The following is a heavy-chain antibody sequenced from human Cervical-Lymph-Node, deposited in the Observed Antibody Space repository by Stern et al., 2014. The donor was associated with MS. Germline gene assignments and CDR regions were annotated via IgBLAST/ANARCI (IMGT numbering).Heavy chain of an antibody. CDR3: AKDYSNYAGTLDY. D-gene: IGHD4-11*01. CDR2: ILYDGREN. CDR1: GFTFQSYG. V-gene: IGHV3-30*18. J-gene: IGHJ4*02. Sequence: VHLVESGGGVVQPGGSLTLSCAASGFTFQSYGMYWVRPAPGKGLQWVAVILYDGRENYHADSVKGRFTISRDNSKNTVYLQMSSLRTEDTAVYYCAKDYSNYAGTLDYWGQGALVTVSS.